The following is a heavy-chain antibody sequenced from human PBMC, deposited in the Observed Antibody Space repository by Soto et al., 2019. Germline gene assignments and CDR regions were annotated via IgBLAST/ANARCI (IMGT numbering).Heavy chain of an antibody. CDR2: ISAYNGNT. D-gene: IGHD5-12*01. CDR3: ATSPGGATMSYLDY. J-gene: IGHJ4*02. V-gene: IGHV1-18*01. CDR1: GYTFTSYG. Sequence: ASVKVSCKASGYTFTSYGISWVRQAPGQGLEWMGWISAYNGNTNYAQKLQGRVTMTEDTSTSTAYMELSSLRSEDRAVYYCATSPGGATMSYLDYWGREPLVTVSS.